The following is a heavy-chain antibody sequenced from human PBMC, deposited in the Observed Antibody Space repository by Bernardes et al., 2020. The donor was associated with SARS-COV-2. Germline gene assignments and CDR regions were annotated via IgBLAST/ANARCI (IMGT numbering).Heavy chain of an antibody. CDR2: IKSDGSST. V-gene: IGHV3-74*01. J-gene: IGHJ6*02. CDR1: DITFSAYW. Sequence: GGSLRLSCAASDITFSAYWMHWVRQAPGKGLVWVSRIKSDGSSTDYADYAKGRFTISRDNAMNTLHLRMNSLRAEDTAVYYCVGGGQGLRGYYYYGMDVWGQGTTVTVSS. D-gene: IGHD3-16*01. CDR3: VGGGQGLRGYYYYGMDV.